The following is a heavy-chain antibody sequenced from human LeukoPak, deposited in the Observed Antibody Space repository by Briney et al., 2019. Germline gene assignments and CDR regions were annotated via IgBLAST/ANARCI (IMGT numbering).Heavy chain of an antibody. CDR1: GYSFTSYW. V-gene: IGHV5-51*01. J-gene: IGHJ4*02. CDR2: IYPGDSDT. D-gene: IGHD5-12*01. CDR3: ARHPPPLYSGYDLGFDY. Sequence: GESLKISCKGSGYSFTSYWIGWVRQMPGKGLEWMGIIYPGDSDTRYSPSFQGQVTIPADKSLSTPYLQWSSLKASDTAMYYCARHPPPLYSGYDLGFDYWGQGTLVTVSS.